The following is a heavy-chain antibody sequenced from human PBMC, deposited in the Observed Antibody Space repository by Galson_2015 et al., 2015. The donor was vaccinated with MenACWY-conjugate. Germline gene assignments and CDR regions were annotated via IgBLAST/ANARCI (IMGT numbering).Heavy chain of an antibody. V-gene: IGHV1-69*13. CDR3: ARDAF. CDR1: GGTFSKYA. CDR2: IIPMSGRT. Sequence: SVKVSCKGSGGTFSKYAISWAQQAPGQGLQWMGGIIPMSGRTDYAQKFQGRVTITEDESTRTVDMELRSLRSEDTGIYFWARDAFWGHGTLVTVSS. J-gene: IGHJ4*01.